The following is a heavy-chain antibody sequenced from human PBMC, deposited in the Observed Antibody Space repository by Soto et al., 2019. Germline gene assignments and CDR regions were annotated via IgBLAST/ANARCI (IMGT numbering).Heavy chain of an antibody. CDR3: ARASSALTAPGN. J-gene: IGHJ4*02. CDR2: IYYSGST. D-gene: IGHD5-18*01. CDR1: GGSISSGDYY. V-gene: IGHV4-61*08. Sequence: SETLSLTCTVSGGSISSGDYYWTWSRQPPGKGLEYIGYIYYSGSTNYNPSLKSRVTMSVDTSKNQFSLELSSVTDADTAVYYCARASSALTAPGNWGQGTLVTVSS.